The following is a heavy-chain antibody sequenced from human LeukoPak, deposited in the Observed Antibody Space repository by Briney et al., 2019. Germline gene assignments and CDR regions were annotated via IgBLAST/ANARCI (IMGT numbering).Heavy chain of an antibody. CDR1: GFTLCNYG. D-gene: IGHD1-1*01. CDR2: ISGNGGKT. Sequence: GSLRLSCAASGFTLCNYGLSWVRQAPGEGPEWVSAISGNGGKTYYADSVKGRFTVSRDNAKDSLYLQMNSLRAEDTAVYYCARALTTLTYEGYWGQGTLVTVSS. V-gene: IGHV3-21*01. CDR3: ARALTTLTYEGY. J-gene: IGHJ4*02.